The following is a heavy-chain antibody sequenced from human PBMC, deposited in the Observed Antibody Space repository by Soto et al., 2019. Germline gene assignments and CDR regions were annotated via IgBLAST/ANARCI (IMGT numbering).Heavy chain of an antibody. J-gene: IGHJ1*01. V-gene: IGHV4-61*01. CDR1: GDSVNTGSSY. Sequence: PSETLSLTCTVSGDSVNTGSSYWSWIRQSPGKGLEWIAYIYHSGSTNYNPSLKSRVTISADTSKKQVSLTLSSVTAADTAVYYCARGGFYEYFQQWGQGTLVTVSS. CDR3: ARGGFYEYFQQ. CDR2: IYHSGST.